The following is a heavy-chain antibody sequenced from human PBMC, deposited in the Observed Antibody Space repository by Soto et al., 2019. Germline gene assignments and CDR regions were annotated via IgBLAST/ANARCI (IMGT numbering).Heavy chain of an antibody. J-gene: IGHJ4*02. CDR2: ISSRSTFI. D-gene: IGHD3-16*02. V-gene: IGHV3-21*01. Sequence: GGSLRLSCVASGFTFSIYDFNWVRQAPGKGLEWVSSISSRSTFIYYADSVKGRFTISRDNAKNSLYLQMNNLRVEDTAVYYCARYTTDWVVGHWGQGTLVTVSS. CDR3: ARYTTDWVVGH. CDR1: GFTFSIYD.